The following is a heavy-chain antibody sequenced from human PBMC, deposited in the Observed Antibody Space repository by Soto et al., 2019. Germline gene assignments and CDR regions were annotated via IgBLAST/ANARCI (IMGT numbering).Heavy chain of an antibody. J-gene: IGHJ5*02. CDR3: ARGFYDFWSGYWPDWFDP. D-gene: IGHD3-3*01. CDR1: GYTFTGYY. V-gene: IGHV1-2*02. CDR2: INPSSGGT. Sequence: ASVKVSCKASGYTFTGYYMHWVRQAPGQGLEWMGWINPSSGGTNYAQKFQGRVTMTRDTSISTAYMELSRLRSDDTAVYYCARGFYDFWSGYWPDWFDPWGQGTLVTVSS.